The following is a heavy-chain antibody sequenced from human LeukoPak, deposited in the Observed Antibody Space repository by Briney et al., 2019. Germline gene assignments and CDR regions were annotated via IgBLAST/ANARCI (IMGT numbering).Heavy chain of an antibody. D-gene: IGHD2-15*01. CDR2: ISRTGNYM. CDR1: GFTFSRHN. Sequence: GGSLRLSCAASGFTFSRHNMNWVRQAPGKGLEWASSISRTGNYMYYADSVKGRFTISRDNAQNSLFLQMNSLRVEDTAVYYCARVLETDCSGGSCYSGLDYWGQGTLVTVSS. V-gene: IGHV3-21*01. J-gene: IGHJ4*02. CDR3: ARVLETDCSGGSCYSGLDY.